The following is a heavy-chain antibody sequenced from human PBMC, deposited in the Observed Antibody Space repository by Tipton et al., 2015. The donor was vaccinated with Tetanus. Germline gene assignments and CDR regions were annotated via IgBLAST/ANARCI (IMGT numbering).Heavy chain of an antibody. Sequence: SLRLSCAASGFTLSDYYMTWVRQAPGGGLEWVANIKPDGSEESYVGSVRGRFTVSRNRAKNSVFLQMDSLRVEDTAVYYCARVDYLYNGAVYWGQGTLVTVSS. J-gene: IGHJ4*02. V-gene: IGHV3-7*01. CDR3: ARVDYLYNGAVY. CDR1: GFTLSDYY. D-gene: IGHD5-24*01. CDR2: IKPDGSEE.